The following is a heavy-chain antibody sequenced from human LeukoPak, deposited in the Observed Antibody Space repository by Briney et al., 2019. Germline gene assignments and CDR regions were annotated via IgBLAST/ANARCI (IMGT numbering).Heavy chain of an antibody. V-gene: IGHV2-5*02. D-gene: IGHD3-10*01. CDR3: AHFTEFLWFGGRQVFWFDP. CDR1: GVSLSTSGVG. CDR2: IYWDDDK. Sequence: SGPTLVKPPQTLTLTCTFSGVSLSTSGVGVGWIRQPPGKALEWLALIYWDDDKRYCPSLKSRLTITKGTSENKVVLTMTNMDPVDTATYYCAHFTEFLWFGGRQVFWFDPWGQGTLVTVSS. J-gene: IGHJ5*02.